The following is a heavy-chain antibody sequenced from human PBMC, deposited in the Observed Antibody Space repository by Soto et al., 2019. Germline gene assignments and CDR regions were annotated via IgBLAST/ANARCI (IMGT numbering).Heavy chain of an antibody. CDR3: ARTPGGRGYSLMVDY. V-gene: IGHV1-69*13. J-gene: IGHJ4*02. Sequence: ASVKVSCKASGGTFSSYAISWVRQAPGQGLEWMGGIIPIFGTANYAQKFQGRVTITADESTSTAYMELSSLRSEDTAVYYCARTPGGRGYSLMVDYWGQGTLVTVSS. D-gene: IGHD5-18*01. CDR1: GGTFSSYA. CDR2: IIPIFGTA.